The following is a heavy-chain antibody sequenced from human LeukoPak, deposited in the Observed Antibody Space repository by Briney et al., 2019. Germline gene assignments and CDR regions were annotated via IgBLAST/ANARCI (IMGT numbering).Heavy chain of an antibody. CDR2: ISAYNGNT. Sequence: ASVKVSCKASGGTFSSYAISWVRQAPGQGLEWMGWISAYNGNTSYAQKLQGRVTMTTDTSTSTAYMELRSLRSDDTAVYYCARGVTTVDIDYWGQGTLVTVSS. V-gene: IGHV1-18*01. J-gene: IGHJ4*02. D-gene: IGHD4-17*01. CDR1: GGTFSSYA. CDR3: ARGVTTVDIDY.